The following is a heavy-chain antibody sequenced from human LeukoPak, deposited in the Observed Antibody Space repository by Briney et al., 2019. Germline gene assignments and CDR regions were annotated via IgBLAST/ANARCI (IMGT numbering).Heavy chain of an antibody. CDR2: IYYSGST. D-gene: IGHD3-3*01. V-gene: IGHV4-59*01. Sequence: SETLSLTCTVSGGSISSYYWSWIRQPPGKGLEWIGDIYYSGSTNYNPSLKSRVTISVDTSKNQFSLKLSSVTAADTAVYYCARTYYDFWSGYHINPIYYYGMDVWGQGTTVTVSS. CDR1: GGSISSYY. CDR3: ARTYYDFWSGYHINPIYYYGMDV. J-gene: IGHJ6*02.